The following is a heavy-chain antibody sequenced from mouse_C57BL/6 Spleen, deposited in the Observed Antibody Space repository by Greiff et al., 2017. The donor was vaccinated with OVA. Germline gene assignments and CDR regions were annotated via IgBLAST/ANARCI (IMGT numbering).Heavy chain of an antibody. V-gene: IGHV5-6*02. J-gene: IGHJ4*01. Sequence: DVKLVEFGGDLVKPGGSLKLSCAASGFTFSSYGMSWVRQTPDKRLEWVATISSGGSYTYYPDSVKGRFTISRDNAKNTLYLQMSSLKSEDTAMYYCARSPTGTNAMDYWGQGTSVTVSS. CDR1: GFTFSSYG. CDR3: ARSPTGTNAMDY. CDR2: ISSGGSYT. D-gene: IGHD4-1*02.